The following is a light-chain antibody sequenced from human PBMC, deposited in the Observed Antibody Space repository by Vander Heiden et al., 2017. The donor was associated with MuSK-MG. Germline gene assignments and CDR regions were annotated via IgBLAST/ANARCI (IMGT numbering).Light chain of an antibody. Sequence: ELVMTQSPATLSVSPGERTTLSCRASESVSSSLAWYQQKPGQAPRLLIYDASTRATGIPARFSGSGSGTEFTLTISSLQSEDFAVYYCQQYNNWPPYTFGQGTKLEIK. J-gene: IGKJ2*01. CDR1: ESVSSS. CDR2: DAS. V-gene: IGKV3-15*01. CDR3: QQYNNWPPYT.